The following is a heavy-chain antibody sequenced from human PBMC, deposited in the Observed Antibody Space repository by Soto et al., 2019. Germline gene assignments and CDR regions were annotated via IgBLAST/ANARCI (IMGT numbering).Heavy chain of an antibody. Sequence: PSGSLSLPCSVSGGSISSADYCWSRVRQPPGNGLEWIGSIYSSELTYYNPSLQSRVTISVDTSKQQFSLKLSSMTAADTAVYYCAREAMRDLWSHGPDVWGQGTTVTVSS. J-gene: IGHJ6*02. D-gene: IGHD3-3*01. CDR3: AREAMRDLWSHGPDV. CDR1: GGSISSADYC. CDR2: IYSSELT. V-gene: IGHV4-30-4*01.